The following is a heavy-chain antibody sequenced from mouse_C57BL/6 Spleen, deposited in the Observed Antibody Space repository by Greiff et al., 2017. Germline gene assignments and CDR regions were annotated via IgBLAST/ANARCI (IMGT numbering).Heavy chain of an antibody. Sequence: EVQLVESGGGLVKPGGSLKLSCAASGFTFSSYAMSWVRQTPEQRLEWVATISDGGSYTYYPDNVKGRFTISRDNAKNNLYLQMSQLKSEDTAMYYCARDEDYGSSHQAWFAYGGQGTLVTVSA. D-gene: IGHD1-1*01. CDR1: GFTFSSYA. CDR2: ISDGGSYT. V-gene: IGHV5-4*01. J-gene: IGHJ3*01. CDR3: ARDEDYGSSHQAWFAY.